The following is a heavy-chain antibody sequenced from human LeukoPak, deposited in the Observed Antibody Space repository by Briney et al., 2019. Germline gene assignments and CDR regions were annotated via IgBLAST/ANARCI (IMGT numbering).Heavy chain of an antibody. Sequence: TGGSLRLSCAASGFTFSSYSMNWVRQAPGKGLEWVSSISSSSSYIYYADSVKGRFTISRDNAKNSLYLQMNSLRAEDTAVYYCARGRTVTNYYYYYMDVWGKGTTVTVSS. V-gene: IGHV3-21*01. CDR3: ARGRTVTNYYYYYMDV. J-gene: IGHJ6*03. CDR1: GFTFSSYS. D-gene: IGHD4-17*01. CDR2: ISSSSSYI.